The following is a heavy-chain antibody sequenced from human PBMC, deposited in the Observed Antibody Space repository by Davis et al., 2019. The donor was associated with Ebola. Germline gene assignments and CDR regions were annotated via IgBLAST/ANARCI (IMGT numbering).Heavy chain of an antibody. J-gene: IGHJ5*02. D-gene: IGHD6-19*01. CDR3: ARGKTVAGTRGLSWFDP. CDR1: GYTFTSYG. Sequence: SVKVSCKASGYTFTSYGISWVRQAPGQGLEWMGGIIPIFGTANYAQKFQGRVTITADKSTSTAYMELSSLRSEDTAVFYCARGKTVAGTRGLSWFDPWGPGTLVTVSS. V-gene: IGHV1-69*06. CDR2: IIPIFGTA.